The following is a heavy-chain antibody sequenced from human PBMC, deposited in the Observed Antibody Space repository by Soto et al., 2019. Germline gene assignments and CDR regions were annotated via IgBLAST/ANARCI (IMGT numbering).Heavy chain of an antibody. Sequence: QVQLVESGGGWVQPGRSLRLSCEATGFSFTTYGMHWVRQAPGKGLEWVAVIGYDGNNKYYADSVEGRFTISRDNSKNTVYLQMKSLRGDDTAVYYCARGGVTGIVGIFGRPLDIWGQGTVVTVSS. CDR2: IGYDGNNK. CDR1: GFSFTTYG. D-gene: IGHD1-1*01. V-gene: IGHV3-33*01. CDR3: ARGGVTGIVGIFGRPLDI. J-gene: IGHJ3*02.